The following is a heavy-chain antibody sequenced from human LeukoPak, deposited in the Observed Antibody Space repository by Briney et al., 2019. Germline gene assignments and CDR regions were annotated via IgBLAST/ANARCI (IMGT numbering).Heavy chain of an antibody. CDR3: ARANPLYCSSTTCLFDY. V-gene: IGHV1-2*02. D-gene: IGHD2-2*01. CDR2: INPNSGDT. Sequence: GASVKVSCKASGYSFTGYYMHWVRQAPGQEIEWMGWINPNSGDTNYAQKFQGRVTMARDTSISTAHMELSRLRSDDTAVYYCARANPLYCSSTTCLFDYWGQGTLVTVSS. CDR1: GYSFTGYY. J-gene: IGHJ4*02.